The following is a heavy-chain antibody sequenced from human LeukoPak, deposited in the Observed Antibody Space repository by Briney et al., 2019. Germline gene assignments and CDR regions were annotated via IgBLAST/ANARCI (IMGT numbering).Heavy chain of an antibody. Sequence: PGGSLRLSCAASGFTFSSYAMSWVRQAPGKGLEWVSAISGSGGSTYYADSVKGRFTISRDNSKNTLYLQMNSLRAEDTAVYYCAKKQPLGYCSGGSCYPYFDYWGQGTLVTVSS. CDR1: GFTFSSYA. D-gene: IGHD2-15*01. CDR3: AKKQPLGYCSGGSCYPYFDY. V-gene: IGHV3-23*01. J-gene: IGHJ4*02. CDR2: ISGSGGST.